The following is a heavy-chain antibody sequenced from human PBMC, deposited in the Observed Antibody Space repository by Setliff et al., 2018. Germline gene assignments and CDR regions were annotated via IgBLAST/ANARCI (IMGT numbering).Heavy chain of an antibody. CDR2: IYSGGST. D-gene: IGHD1-1*01. J-gene: IGHJ4*02. V-gene: IGHV3-66*01. Sequence: GESLKISCAASGFTVSSNYMSWVRQAPGKGLEWVSVIYSGGSTYYADSVKGRFTISRDNSKNTLYLQMNSLRAEDTAVYYCARDHNYAYDYWGQGTLVTAPQ. CDR3: ARDHNYAYDY. CDR1: GFTVSSNY.